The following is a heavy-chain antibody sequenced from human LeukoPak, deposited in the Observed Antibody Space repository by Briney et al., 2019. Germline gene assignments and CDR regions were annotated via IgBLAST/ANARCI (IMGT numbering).Heavy chain of an antibody. CDR1: GFIFSSYH. Sequence: GGSLRLSRAASGFIFSSYHMNWVRQAPGKGLEWVSFISRDSTVIYYADSVKGRFSVSRDNARNSLPLQMNSLRGDDTAVYYCARRDDFDMWGQGTMVAVSS. CDR2: ISRDSTVI. V-gene: IGHV3-48*01. J-gene: IGHJ3*02. CDR3: ARRDDFDM.